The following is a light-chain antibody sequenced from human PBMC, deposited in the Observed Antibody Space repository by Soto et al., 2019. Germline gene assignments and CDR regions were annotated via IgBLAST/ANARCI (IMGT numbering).Light chain of an antibody. Sequence: DIVLTQSPATVALSPGERATLSCRASESVSSFLAWYQQKPGQAPRLLLYDASNRAAGIPDRFSGSGSGTDFTLTISSLEPEDFAVYYCQQRSDWPPLTLGGGTKVDIK. J-gene: IGKJ4*01. V-gene: IGKV3-11*01. CDR1: ESVSSF. CDR3: QQRSDWPPLT. CDR2: DAS.